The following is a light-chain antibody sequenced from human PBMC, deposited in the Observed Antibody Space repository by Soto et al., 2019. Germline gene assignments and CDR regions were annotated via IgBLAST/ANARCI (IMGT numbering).Light chain of an antibody. CDR2: GAF. CDR1: QSVSSN. J-gene: IGKJ4*01. CDR3: QQYGTSPLT. V-gene: IGKV3-20*01. Sequence: EIVVTQSPATLSVSPGERATLSCRASQSVSSNLAWYQQKPGQAPRLLIHGAFSRATGIPDRFSGSGSGTDFTLTISTLEPEDSAVYYCQQYGTSPLTFGGGTKVDIK.